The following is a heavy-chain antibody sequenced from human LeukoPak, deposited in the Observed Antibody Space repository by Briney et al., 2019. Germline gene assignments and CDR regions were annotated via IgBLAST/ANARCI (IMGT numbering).Heavy chain of an antibody. Sequence: GGSLRLSCAASGFTFSSYSMNWVRQAPGKGLEWVSYISSSSSTIYYADSVKGRCTISRDNAKNSLYLQMNSLRAEDTAVYYCASREDHYYYYMDVWGKGTTVTVSS. J-gene: IGHJ6*03. CDR1: GFTFSSYS. CDR3: ASREDHYYYYMDV. D-gene: IGHD1-26*01. CDR2: ISSSSSTI. V-gene: IGHV3-48*01.